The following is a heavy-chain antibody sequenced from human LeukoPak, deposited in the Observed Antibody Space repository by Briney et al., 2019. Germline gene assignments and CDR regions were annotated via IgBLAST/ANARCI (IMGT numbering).Heavy chain of an antibody. D-gene: IGHD2-2*01. CDR2: INHSGST. CDR3: ARGFDIVVVPAGGWFDP. CDR1: GGSFSGYY. Sequence: SDTLSLTCTVYGGSFSGYYWSWIRQPPGKGLEWIGEINHSGSTNYNPSLKSRVTISVDTSKNQFSLKLSSVTAADTAVYYCARGFDIVVVPAGGWFDPWGQGTLVTVSS. V-gene: IGHV4-34*01. J-gene: IGHJ5*02.